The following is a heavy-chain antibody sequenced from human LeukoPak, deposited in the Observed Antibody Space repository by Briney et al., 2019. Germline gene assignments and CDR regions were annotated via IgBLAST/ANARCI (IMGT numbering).Heavy chain of an antibody. Sequence: SVKVSCKASGGTFSSYAISWVRPAPGQGLEWMGGIIPIFGTANYAQKFQGRVTITADESTSTAYMELSSLRSEDTAVYYCARDPLSRGSGSYSIDDYWGQGTLVTVSS. CDR3: ARDPLSRGSGSYSIDDY. CDR1: GGTFSSYA. V-gene: IGHV1-69*01. CDR2: IIPIFGTA. D-gene: IGHD3-10*01. J-gene: IGHJ4*02.